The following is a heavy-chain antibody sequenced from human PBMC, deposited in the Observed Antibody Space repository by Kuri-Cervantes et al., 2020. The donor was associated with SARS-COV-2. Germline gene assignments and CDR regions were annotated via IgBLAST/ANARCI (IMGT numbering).Heavy chain of an antibody. D-gene: IGHD1-26*01. V-gene: IGHV1-8*03. CDR3: ARDQFSGSYFLARWFDP. CDR2: MNPNSGNT. Sequence: ASVKVSCKASGYTFTSYDINWVRQATGQGLEWMGWMNPNSGNTGYAQKFQGRVTITRNTSISTAYMELSSLRSEDTAVYYCARDQFSGSYFLARWFDPWGQGTLVTVSS. J-gene: IGHJ5*02. CDR1: GYTFTSYD.